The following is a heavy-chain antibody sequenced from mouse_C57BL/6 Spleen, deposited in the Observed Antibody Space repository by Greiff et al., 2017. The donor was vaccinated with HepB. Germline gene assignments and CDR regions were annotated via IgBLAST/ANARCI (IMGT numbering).Heavy chain of an antibody. V-gene: IGHV5-4*01. CDR1: GFTFSSYA. CDR2: ISDGGSYT. J-gene: IGHJ4*01. D-gene: IGHD1-1*01. CDR3: ARAELRSYYYAMDY. Sequence: EVQVVESGGGLVKPGGSLKLSCAASGFTFSSYAMSWVRQTPEKRLEWVATISDGGSYTYYPDNVKGRFTISRDNAKNNLYLQMSHLKSEDTAMYYCARAELRSYYYAMDYWGQGTSVTVSS.